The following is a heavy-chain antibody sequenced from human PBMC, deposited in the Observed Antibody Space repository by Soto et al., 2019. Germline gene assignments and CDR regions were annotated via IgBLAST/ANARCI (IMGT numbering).Heavy chain of an antibody. V-gene: IGHV3-64*01. CDR1: GFSFSSYG. D-gene: IGHD6-6*01. J-gene: IGHJ6*03. CDR3: ARRARPDFYYMDV. Sequence: GGSLRLSCAASGFSFSSYGMNWVRQAPGKGLEYVSCISSNSISTYYANSVQGRFTISRDNSKNTVYLQMGSLRPEDMAVYYCARRARPDFYYMDVWGKGTTLTVSS. CDR2: ISSNSIST.